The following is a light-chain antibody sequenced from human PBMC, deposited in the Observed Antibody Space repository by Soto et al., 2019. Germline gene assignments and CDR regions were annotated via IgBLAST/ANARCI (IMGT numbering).Light chain of an antibody. J-gene: IGKJ2*01. V-gene: IGKV4-1*01. CDR1: QNILKSSDNKNY. Sequence: DVVMTQSPDSLAVSLGERATINCRSSQNILKSSDNKNYLSWYQQKPGQAPKLLIYWASIRDSGVPDRFSGSGSGADFTLTINSLQAEDVAVYYCQHYYDTPPFMLTFGQGTKLEIK. CDR3: QHYYDTPPFMLT. CDR2: WAS.